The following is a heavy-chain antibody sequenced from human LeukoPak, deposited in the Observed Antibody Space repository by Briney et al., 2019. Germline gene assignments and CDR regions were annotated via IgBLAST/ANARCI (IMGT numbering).Heavy chain of an antibody. CDR1: GFPFSSYG. CDR2: ISYDGSNK. V-gene: IGHV3-30*18. CDR3: AKDQRWLQCFDY. D-gene: IGHD5-24*01. Sequence: PGGSLRLSCAASGFPFSSYGMHWVRQAPGKGLEWVAVISYDGSNKYYADSVKGRFTISRDNSKNTLYLQMNSLRAEDTAVYYCAKDQRWLQCFDYWGQGTLVTVSS. J-gene: IGHJ4*02.